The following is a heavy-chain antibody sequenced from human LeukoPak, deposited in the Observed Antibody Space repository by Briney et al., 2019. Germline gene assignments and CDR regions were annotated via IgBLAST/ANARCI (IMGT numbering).Heavy chain of an antibody. CDR2: INSDGSST. CDR1: GFTFSSYW. Sequence: GSLRLSCAASGFTFSSYWMHWVRQAPGKGLVWVSRINSDGSSTSYADSVKGRFTISRDNSQNTVSLQLNNLRIEDTALYYCAKTSLSDPSGHYYYMDVWGKGTTVTVSS. V-gene: IGHV3-74*01. J-gene: IGHJ6*03. CDR3: AKTSLSDPSGHYYYMDV. D-gene: IGHD3-3*01.